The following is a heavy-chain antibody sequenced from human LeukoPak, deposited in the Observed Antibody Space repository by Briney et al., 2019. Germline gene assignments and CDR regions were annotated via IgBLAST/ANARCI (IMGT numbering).Heavy chain of an antibody. J-gene: IGHJ4*02. V-gene: IGHV3-21*04. D-gene: IGHD3-10*01. CDR2: ISSSSSYI. CDR1: GFTFSSYS. Sequence: GGSLRLSCAASGFTFSSYSMNWVRQAPGKGLEWVSSISSSSSYIYYADSVKGRFTISRDNAKNSLYLQMNSLRSEDTAVYYCARGITMVRGVMVYWGQGTLVTVSS. CDR3: ARGITMVRGVMVY.